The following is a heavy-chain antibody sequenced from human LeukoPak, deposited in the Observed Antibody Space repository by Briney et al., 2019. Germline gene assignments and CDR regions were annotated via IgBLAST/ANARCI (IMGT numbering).Heavy chain of an antibody. V-gene: IGHV4-30-2*01. D-gene: IGHD3-10*01. CDR3: ARRVWYGSGSFDY. J-gene: IGHJ4*02. CDR2: IYHSGST. CDR1: GGSISSGGYS. Sequence: SETLSLTCAVSGGSISSGGYSWSWIRQPPGKGLEWIGYIYHSGSTYCNPSLKSRVTISVDRSKNQFSLKLSSVTAADTAVYYCARRVWYGSGSFDYWGQGTLVTVSS.